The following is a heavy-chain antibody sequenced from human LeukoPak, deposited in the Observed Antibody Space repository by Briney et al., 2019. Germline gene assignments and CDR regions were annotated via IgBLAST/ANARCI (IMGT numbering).Heavy chain of an antibody. CDR1: GYSFNSYV. V-gene: IGHV1-18*01. CDR3: ARGVGIAAVGSFYYYMDV. CDR2: INTHSGNT. D-gene: IGHD6-13*01. J-gene: IGHJ6*03. Sequence: ASVKVSCKASGYSFNSYVINWVRQAPGQGLEWMGWINTHSGNTNYAQKFQGRVTMTTDTSTSTAYMELKSLRSDDTAVYYCARGVGIAAVGSFYYYMDVWGKGTTVTVSS.